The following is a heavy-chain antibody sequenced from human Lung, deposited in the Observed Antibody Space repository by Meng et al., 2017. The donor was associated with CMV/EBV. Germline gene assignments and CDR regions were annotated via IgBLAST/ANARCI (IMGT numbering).Heavy chain of an antibody. CDR3: VRDWKYS. D-gene: IGHD1-1*01. CDR1: GFTFNSYA. J-gene: IGHJ4*02. CDR2: ISETSSYI. Sequence: GGSLRLSCAASGFTFNSYAMNWVRQAPGKGLEWVSYISETSSYIYYADSVKGRFTISRDNANNSLYLQMSGLRAEDTALYYCVRDWKYSWGQGTLVTVSS. V-gene: IGHV3-21*01.